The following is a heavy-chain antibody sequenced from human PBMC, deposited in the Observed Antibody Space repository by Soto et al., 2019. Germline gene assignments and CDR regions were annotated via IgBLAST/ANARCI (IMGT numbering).Heavy chain of an antibody. J-gene: IGHJ6*02. Sequence: WWSWVRQPPGKGLEWIGEIYPGDSDTRYSPSFQGQVTISADKSISTAYLQWSSLKASDTAMYYCARQGASGYDFEVWGQGTTVTVAS. CDR2: IYPGDSDT. D-gene: IGHD1-26*01. V-gene: IGHV5-51*01. CDR3: ARQGASGYDFEV. CDR1: W.